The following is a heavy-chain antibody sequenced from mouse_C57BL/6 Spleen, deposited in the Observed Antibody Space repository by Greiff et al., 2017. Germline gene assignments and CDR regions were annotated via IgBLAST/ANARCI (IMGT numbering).Heavy chain of an antibody. Sequence: QVQLQQPGAELVKPGASVTLSCKASGYTFTSYWMHWVKQRPGQGLEWIGMIHPNSGSTNYNEKFKSKATLTVDKSSSTAYMQLSSLTSEDSAVYYCARDDSYYYAMDYWGQGTSVTVSS. J-gene: IGHJ4*01. CDR2: IHPNSGST. V-gene: IGHV1-64*01. D-gene: IGHD2-13*01. CDR3: ARDDSYYYAMDY. CDR1: GYTFTSYW.